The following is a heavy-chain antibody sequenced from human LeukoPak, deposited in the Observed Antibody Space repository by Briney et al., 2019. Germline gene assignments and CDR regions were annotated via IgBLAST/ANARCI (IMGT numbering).Heavy chain of an antibody. CDR2: ISGDGSLT. CDR1: GXTFSTHC. V-gene: IGHV3-74*01. J-gene: IGHJ6*02. Sequence: GGFLRLSSAASGXTFSTHCMYWVRQAPGKVFVWVLRISGDGSLTSYADSVRGRFTISRDNAKETLYLQMTSLRVEDTAVYSGASLLTPYHGSGGGGMDVWGQGTTVTVSS. D-gene: IGHD3-10*01. CDR3: ASLLTPYHGSGGGGMDV.